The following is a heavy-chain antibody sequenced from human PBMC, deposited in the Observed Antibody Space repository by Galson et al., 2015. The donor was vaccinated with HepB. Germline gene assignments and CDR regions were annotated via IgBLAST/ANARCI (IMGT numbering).Heavy chain of an antibody. Sequence: QVQLQESGPGLVKPSETLSLTCTVSGGSISSGDYYWSWIRQPPGKGLEWIGYIYYSGSTYYNPSLKSRVTISVDTSKNQFTLKLGSVTAADTAVYYCARGLIIPEWELRGDYFDYWGQGTLVTVSS. J-gene: IGHJ4*02. D-gene: IGHD1-26*01. V-gene: IGHV4-30-4*01. CDR3: ARGLIIPEWELRGDYFDY. CDR2: IYYSGST. CDR1: GGSISSGDYY.